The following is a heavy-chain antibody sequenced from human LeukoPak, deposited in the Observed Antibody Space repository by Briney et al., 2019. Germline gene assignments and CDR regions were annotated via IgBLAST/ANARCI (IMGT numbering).Heavy chain of an antibody. CDR2: FDPEDGET. J-gene: IGHJ4*02. CDR1: GYTLTELS. CDR3: ATGDDSSGHPLDY. Sequence: ASVKVSCKVSGYTLTELSMHWVRQAPGKGLEWMGGFDPEDGETIYAQKFQGRVTMTEDTSTDTAYMELSSLRSEDTAVYYWATGDDSSGHPLDYWGQGTLVTLSS. V-gene: IGHV1-24*01. D-gene: IGHD3-22*01.